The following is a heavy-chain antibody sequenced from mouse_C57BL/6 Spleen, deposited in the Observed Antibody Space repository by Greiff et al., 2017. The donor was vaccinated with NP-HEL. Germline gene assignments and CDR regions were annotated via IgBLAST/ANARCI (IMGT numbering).Heavy chain of an antibody. V-gene: IGHV1-42*01. CDR1: GYSFTGYY. CDR3: ARSGDVGYAMDY. D-gene: IGHD3-2*02. J-gene: IGHJ4*01. Sequence: EVQLQQSGPELVKPGASVKISCKASGYSFTGYYMNWVKQSPEKSLEWIGEINPSTGGTTYNQKFKSKATLSVYKSSSTAYMQLKSLTSKDSAVYYSARSGDVGYAMDYWGQGTSVTVSS. CDR2: INPSTGGT.